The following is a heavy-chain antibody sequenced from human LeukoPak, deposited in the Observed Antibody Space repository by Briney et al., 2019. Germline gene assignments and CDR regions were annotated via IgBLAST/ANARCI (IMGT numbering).Heavy chain of an antibody. V-gene: IGHV3-30*18. D-gene: IGHD1-26*01. CDR3: AKDIGIVGAYNWFDP. J-gene: IGHJ5*02. CDR1: GFTFSSYG. CDR2: ISYDGSNK. Sequence: GGSLRLSCAASGFTFSSYGMHWVRQAPGKGLEWVAVISYDGSNKYYADSVKGRFTISRDNSKNTLYLQMNSLRAEDTAVYYCAKDIGIVGAYNWFDPWGQGTLVTVPS.